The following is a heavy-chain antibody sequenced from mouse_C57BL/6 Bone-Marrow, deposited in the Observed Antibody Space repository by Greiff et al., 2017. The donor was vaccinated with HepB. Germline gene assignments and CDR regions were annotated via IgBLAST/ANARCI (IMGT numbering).Heavy chain of an antibody. V-gene: IGHV5-6*01. CDR2: ISSGGSYT. CDR1: GFTFSSYG. CDR3: ARHGDYDYYAMDY. J-gene: IGHJ4*01. D-gene: IGHD2-4*01. Sequence: EVQLVESGGDLVKPGGSLKLSCAASGFTFSSYGMSWVRQTPDKRLEWVATISSGGSYTYYPDSVKGRFTISRDNAKNTLYLQMSSLKSEDTAMYYCARHGDYDYYAMDYWGQGTSVTVSS.